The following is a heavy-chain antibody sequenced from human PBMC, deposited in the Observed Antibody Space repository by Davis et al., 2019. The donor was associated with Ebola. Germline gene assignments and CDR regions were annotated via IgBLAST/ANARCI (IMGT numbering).Heavy chain of an antibody. CDR3: ARFIAVAGEDY. V-gene: IGHV1-3*01. CDR1: GYTFTSYV. Sequence: ASVKVSCKASGYTFTSYVMHWVRQAPGQRLEWMGWINAGNGNTKYSQKFQGRVTITRDTSASTAYMELSSLRSEDTAVYYCARFIAVAGEDYWGQGTLVTVSS. J-gene: IGHJ4*02. CDR2: INAGNGNT. D-gene: IGHD6-19*01.